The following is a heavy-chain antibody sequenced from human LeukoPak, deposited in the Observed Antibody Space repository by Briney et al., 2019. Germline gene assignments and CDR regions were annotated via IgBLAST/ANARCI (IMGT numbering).Heavy chain of an antibody. CDR3: ARHASRYFEL. J-gene: IGHJ2*01. V-gene: IGHV4-39*01. CDR2: IFYRGST. CDR1: GGSISSNDYS. Sequence: SETLSLTCAVSGGSISSNDYSWGWMRQPPGKGLEWIGSIFYRGSTYYNPSLQSRLTISVDTSKDQFSLKLSSVTAADTAVYYCARHASRYFELWGRGTLVTVSS.